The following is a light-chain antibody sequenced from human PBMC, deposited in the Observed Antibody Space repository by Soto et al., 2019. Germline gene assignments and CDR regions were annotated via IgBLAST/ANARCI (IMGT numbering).Light chain of an antibody. CDR3: SSYTSSSTQDV. J-gene: IGLJ1*01. Sequence: QSVLTQPASVSGSPGQSITISCTGTSSDVGCYNYVSWYQQHPGKAPKLMIYDVNNRPSGVSNRFSGSKSGNTASLTISGLQAEDEADYYCSSYTSSSTQDVFGTGTKVTVL. CDR2: DVN. V-gene: IGLV2-14*01. CDR1: SSDVGCYNY.